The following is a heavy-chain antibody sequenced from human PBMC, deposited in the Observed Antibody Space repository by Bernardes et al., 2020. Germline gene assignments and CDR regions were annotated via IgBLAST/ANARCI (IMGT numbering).Heavy chain of an antibody. D-gene: IGHD3-22*01. CDR2: ISGSGGST. CDR3: AKLPSPHCYDSSVSLLDS. CDR1: GFTFSSYA. Sequence: GGSLRLSCAASGFTFSSYAMRWVRQAPGKGLEWVSAISGSGGSTYYADSVKGRFTISRDNSKNTLYLQMNSLRAEDTAVYYCAKLPSPHCYDSSVSLLDSGGQGALATVSS. J-gene: IGHJ4*02. V-gene: IGHV3-23*01.